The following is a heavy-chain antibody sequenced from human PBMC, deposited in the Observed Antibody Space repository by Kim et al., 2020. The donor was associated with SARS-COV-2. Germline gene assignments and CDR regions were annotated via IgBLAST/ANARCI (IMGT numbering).Heavy chain of an antibody. CDR3: AKGPILWFGANNWFDT. CDR2: IWYDGSNK. D-gene: IGHD3-10*01. V-gene: IGHV3-33*06. Sequence: GGSLRLSCAASGFTFSSYGMHWVRQAPGKGLEWVAVIWYDGSNKYYADSVKGRFTISRDNSKNTLYLQMNSLRAEDTAVYYCAKGPILWFGANNWFDTWG. CDR1: GFTFSSYG. J-gene: IGHJ5*01.